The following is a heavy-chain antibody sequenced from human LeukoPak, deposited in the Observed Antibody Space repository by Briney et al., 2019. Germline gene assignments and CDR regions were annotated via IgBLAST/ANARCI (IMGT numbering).Heavy chain of an antibody. CDR3: ARSKDILTGYCFDY. D-gene: IGHD3-9*01. J-gene: IGHJ4*02. CDR2: IIPIFGTA. V-gene: IGHV1-46*01. CDR1: GYTFTGYY. Sequence: ASVKVSCKASGYTFTGYYMHWVRQAPGQGLEWMGGIIPIFGTANYAQKFQGRVTMTRDMSTTTDYMELSSLRSEDTAVYYCARSKDILTGYCFDYWGQGTLVTVSS.